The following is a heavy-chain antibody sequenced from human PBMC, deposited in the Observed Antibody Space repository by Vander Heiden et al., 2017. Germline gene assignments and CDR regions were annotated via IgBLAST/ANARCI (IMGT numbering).Heavy chain of an antibody. CDR3: ATYSSLIPDY. CDR1: GYNPNNYG. Sequence: QVQLVQSGAEVKKPGDSVKNPCQASGYNPNNYGFTWVRQAPGQGLECMGWINTDNGITHYAQNVQGRVTMAADTSTTTAYMELRSLRSDDTAVYYCATYSSLIPDYWGQGTLVTVSA. CDR2: INTDNGIT. V-gene: IGHV1-18*01. D-gene: IGHD6-13*01. J-gene: IGHJ4*02.